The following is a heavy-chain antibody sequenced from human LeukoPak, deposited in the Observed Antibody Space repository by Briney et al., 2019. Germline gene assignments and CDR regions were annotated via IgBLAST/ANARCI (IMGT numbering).Heavy chain of an antibody. J-gene: IGHJ6*02. CDR3: ARDLGSGAYYDFWSGYYRPFAREENYGMDV. V-gene: IGHV1-24*01. CDR2: FDPEDGET. D-gene: IGHD3-3*01. CDR1: GYTLTELS. Sequence: ASVKVSCKVSGYTLTELSMHWVRQAPGKGLEWMGGFDPEDGETIYAQKFQGRVTMTRDTSTSTVYMELSSLRSEDTAVYYCARDLGSGAYYDFWSGYYRPFAREENYGMDVWGQGTTVTVSS.